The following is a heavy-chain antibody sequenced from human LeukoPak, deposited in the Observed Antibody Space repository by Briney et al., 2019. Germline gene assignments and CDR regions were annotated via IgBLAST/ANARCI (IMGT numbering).Heavy chain of an antibody. CDR3: AKSVTADP. CDR2: ISGSGGST. CDR1: GFTFNSYA. V-gene: IGHV3-23*01. Sequence: HPGGSLRLSCAASGFTFNSYAMNWVRQAPGKGLEWVSSISGSGGSTNCADSVKGRFTISRDNSRNTVYLQMNSLRAEDTAVYYCAKSVTADPWGQGTLVTVSS. D-gene: IGHD2-21*02. J-gene: IGHJ5*02.